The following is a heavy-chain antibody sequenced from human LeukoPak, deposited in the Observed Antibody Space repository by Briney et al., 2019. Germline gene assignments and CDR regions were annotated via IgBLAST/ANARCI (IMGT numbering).Heavy chain of an antibody. D-gene: IGHD3-3*01. V-gene: IGHV4-34*01. CDR2: INHSGST. CDR3: ARAYDFWSGYLMDV. J-gene: IGHJ6*04. Sequence: NPSETLSLTCAVYGGSFSGYYWSWIRQPPGKGLEWIGEINHSGSTNYNPSLKSRVTISVDTSKNQFSLKLSSVTAADTAVYYCARAYDFWSGYLMDVWGKGTTVTVSS. CDR1: GGSFSGYY.